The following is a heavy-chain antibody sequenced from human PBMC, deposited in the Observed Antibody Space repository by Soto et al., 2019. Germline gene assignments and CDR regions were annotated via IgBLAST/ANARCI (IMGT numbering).Heavy chain of an antibody. V-gene: IGHV4-34*01. CDR2: INHSGST. Sequence: SETLSLTCAVYGGSFSGYYWSWIRQPPGKGLEWIGEINHSGSTNYNPSLKSRVTISVDTSKNQFSLKLSSVTAADTAVYYCARVKSGYYYYGMDVWGQGTTVTVSS. J-gene: IGHJ6*02. CDR1: GGSFSGYY. CDR3: ARVKSGYYYYGMDV.